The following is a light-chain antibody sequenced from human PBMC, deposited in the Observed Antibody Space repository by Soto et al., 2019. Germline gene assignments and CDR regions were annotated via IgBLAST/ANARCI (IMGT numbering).Light chain of an antibody. J-gene: IGLJ3*02. CDR2: EVS. CDR3: GSYVGSKSFV. V-gene: IGLV2-8*01. Sequence: QSALTQPPSASGSLGQSVTISCTETSSDIGDYNYVSWYQQHAGKAPKLMIYEVSQRPSGVPDRFSGSKSGNTASLTVSGLQAEDEADYYCGSYVGSKSFVFGGGTKLTVL. CDR1: SSDIGDYNY.